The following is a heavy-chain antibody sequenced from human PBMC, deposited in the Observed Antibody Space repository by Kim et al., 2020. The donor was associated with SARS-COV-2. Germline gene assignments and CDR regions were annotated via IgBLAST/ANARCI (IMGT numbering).Heavy chain of an antibody. D-gene: IGHD3-3*01. J-gene: IGHJ4*02. CDR3: ARSLMSGYYYDY. CDR1: VYSISSSNW. V-gene: IGHV4-28*01. Sequence: SATLSLTCTVSVYSISSSNWWGWIRQPPGKGLEWIGYIYYSGSAYYNPSLKSRVTMSVDTSKNQFSLKLSSVTAVDTAVYYCARSLMSGYYYDYWGQGTLVTVSS. CDR2: IYYSGSA.